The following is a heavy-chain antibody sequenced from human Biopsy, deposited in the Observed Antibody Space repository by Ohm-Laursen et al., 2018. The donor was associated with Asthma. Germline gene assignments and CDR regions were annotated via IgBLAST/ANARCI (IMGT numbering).Heavy chain of an antibody. D-gene: IGHD2-2*01. CDR3: ARKAGPCISRTCYSLDF. CDR2: INSVFGTT. J-gene: IGHJ4*02. Sequence: PSVKVSCKSLGGTFNTYVIGWVRQAPGQGLEWMSGINSVFGTTTYPQKFQDRVTITADDSTSTVYMELSSLRSEDTAVYYCARKAGPCISRTCYSLDFWGQGTLVTVSS. V-gene: IGHV1-69*01. CDR1: GGTFNTYV.